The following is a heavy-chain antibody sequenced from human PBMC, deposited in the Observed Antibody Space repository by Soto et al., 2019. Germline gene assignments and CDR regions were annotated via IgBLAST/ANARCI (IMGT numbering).Heavy chain of an antibody. D-gene: IGHD2-2*01. CDR1: GGTFSRYS. Sequence: QVQLVQSGAEVKKPGSSVKVSCKASGGTFSRYSITWVRQAPGHGLEWIGRIIPIFGIASYAQKFQGRVTITADESTSTAYRELSSLRSDDTAVYSCAREDRDRETGLVPAAIDGMDVWGQGTTVTVSS. J-gene: IGHJ6*02. V-gene: IGHV1-69*08. CDR2: IIPIFGIA. CDR3: AREDRDRETGLVPAAIDGMDV.